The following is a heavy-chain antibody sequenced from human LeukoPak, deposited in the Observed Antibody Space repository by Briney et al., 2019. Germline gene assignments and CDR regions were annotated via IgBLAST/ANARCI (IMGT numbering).Heavy chain of an antibody. CDR3: ARGYCSSTSCYIPIDY. V-gene: IGHV4-59*01. J-gene: IGHJ4*02. D-gene: IGHD2-2*02. CDR1: GGSISSYY. Sequence: SETLSLTCTVSGGSISSYYLSWIRQPPGKGLEWIGYIYYSGSTNYNPSLKSRVTISVDTSKNQFSLKLSSVTAADTAVYYCARGYCSSTSCYIPIDYWGQGTLVTVSS. CDR2: IYYSGST.